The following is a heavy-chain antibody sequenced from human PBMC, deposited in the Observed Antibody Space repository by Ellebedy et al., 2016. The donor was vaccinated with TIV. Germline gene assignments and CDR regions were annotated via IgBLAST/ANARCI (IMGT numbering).Heavy chain of an antibody. J-gene: IGHJ4*02. CDR2: INTNTGNP. CDR1: GYTFTSYA. Sequence: AASVKVSCKASGYTFTSYAMNWVRQAPGQGLEWMGWINTNTGNPTYAQAFTGRFVFSLDTSVSPAYLQISSLKAEDTAVYYCARNHYDFLTAYAHPPNYWGQGTLVTVSS. V-gene: IGHV7-4-1*02. D-gene: IGHD3-9*01. CDR3: ARNHYDFLTAYAHPPNY.